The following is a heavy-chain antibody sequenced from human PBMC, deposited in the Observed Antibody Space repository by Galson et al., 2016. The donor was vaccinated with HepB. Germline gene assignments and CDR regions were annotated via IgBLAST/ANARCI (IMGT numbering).Heavy chain of an antibody. Sequence: SLRLSCAASGFIFSSYGMHWVRQAPGKGLEWVAVISNDESNKYYADSVKGRFTISRDNSKNTLYMQMNSLRAEDTAVFYCAKEMRPRYYDSSGYDGLDYWGQGTLVTVSS. CDR3: AKEMRPRYYDSSGYDGLDY. CDR1: GFIFSSYG. V-gene: IGHV3-30*18. D-gene: IGHD3-22*01. CDR2: ISNDESNK. J-gene: IGHJ4*02.